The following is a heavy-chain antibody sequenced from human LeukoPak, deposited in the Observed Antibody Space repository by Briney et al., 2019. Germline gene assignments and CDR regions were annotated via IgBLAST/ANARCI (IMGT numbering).Heavy chain of an antibody. D-gene: IGHD4-17*01. CDR1: GFTFSGSA. CDR3: TRPNYGDYADDY. Sequence: GGSLKLSCTASGFTFSGSAMHWVRRASGKGLEWVGRIRSKAKNYETTYAPSVKGRFAISRDDSKNTAFLQMNGLKTEDTAMYYCTRPNYGDYADDYWGQGTLVTVSS. J-gene: IGHJ4*02. CDR2: IRSKAKNYET. V-gene: IGHV3-73*01.